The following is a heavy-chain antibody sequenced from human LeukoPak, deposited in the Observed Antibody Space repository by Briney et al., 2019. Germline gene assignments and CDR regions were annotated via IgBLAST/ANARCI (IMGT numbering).Heavy chain of an antibody. CDR2: VNPNTGGT. CDR3: ARTYSIMTGRCWFDP. V-gene: IGHV1-2*02. D-gene: IGHD3-9*01. CDR1: GYTFTSYG. Sequence: GASVKVSCKASGYTFTSYGISWVRQAPGQGLEWMGWVNPNTGGTNYAQNFQGRVFMTRDTSITTAYMILTRVTSDDTAVYYCARTYSIMTGRCWFDPWGPGTLVTVSS. J-gene: IGHJ5*02.